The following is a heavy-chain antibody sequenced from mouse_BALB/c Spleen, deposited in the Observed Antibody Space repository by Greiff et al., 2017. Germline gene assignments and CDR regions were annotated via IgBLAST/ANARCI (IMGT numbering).Heavy chain of an antibody. J-gene: IGHJ2*01. V-gene: IGHV5-17*02. CDR1: GFTFSSFG. CDR3: ARDTFYYFDY. CDR2: ISSGSSTI. Sequence: EVKLMESGGGLVQPGGSRKLSCAASGFTFSSFGMHWVRQAPEKGLEWVAYISSGSSTIYYADTVKGRFTISRDNPKNTLFLQMTSLRSEDTAMYYCARDTFYYFDYWGQGTTLTVSS.